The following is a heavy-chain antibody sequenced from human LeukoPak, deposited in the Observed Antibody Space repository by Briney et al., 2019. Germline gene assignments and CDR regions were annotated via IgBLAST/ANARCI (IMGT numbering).Heavy chain of an antibody. D-gene: IGHD3/OR15-3a*01. V-gene: IGHV4-34*01. CDR2: INHSGST. CDR3: ARQEDWTAWH. CDR1: GGSFSGYY. J-gene: IGHJ4*02. Sequence: SETLSLTCAVYGGSFSGYYWSWIRQPPGKGLEWIGEINHSGSTNYNPSLKSRVTISVDTSKNQFSPKLSSVTAADTAVYYCARQEDWTAWHWGQGTLVTVSS.